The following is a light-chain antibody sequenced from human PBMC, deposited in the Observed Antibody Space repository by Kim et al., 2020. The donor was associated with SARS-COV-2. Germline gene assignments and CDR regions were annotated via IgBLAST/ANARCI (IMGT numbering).Light chain of an antibody. CDR2: GAS. V-gene: IGKV3-20*01. J-gene: IGKJ1*01. CDR1: QSISSTY. CDR3: QHYGGSPKT. Sequence: SPGERATLACRASQSISSTYLAWYQQKRGQAPRLLIYGASSRATGIPDRFSGSGSGTDFTLTISRLEPEDFAVYYCQHYGGSPKTFGQGTKVDIK.